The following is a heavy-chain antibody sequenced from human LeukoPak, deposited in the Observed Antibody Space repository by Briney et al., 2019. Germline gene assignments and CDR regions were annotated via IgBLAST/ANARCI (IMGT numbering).Heavy chain of an antibody. D-gene: IGHD3-22*01. V-gene: IGHV1-8*01. J-gene: IGHJ4*02. Sequence: GASVKVSCKASGYTLTSYVINWLRQATGQGLSWMGWMNPNSGNTGYAQKFQGRVTMTRNTSISTAYMELSSLRSEDTAVYYCARDGGYYDSSDHFDYWGQGTLVTVSS. CDR3: ARDGGYYDSSDHFDY. CDR1: GYTLTSYV. CDR2: MNPNSGNT.